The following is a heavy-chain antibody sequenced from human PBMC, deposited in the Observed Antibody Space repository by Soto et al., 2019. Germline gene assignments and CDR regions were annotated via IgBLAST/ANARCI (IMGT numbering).Heavy chain of an antibody. D-gene: IGHD3-10*01. CDR2: ISGYDGNT. Sequence: QVQLVQSGAEVKKPGASVKVSCKASGYTFTNYGINWVRQAPGQGLEWMGWISGYDGNTNYAQKLQGRVTMTIDTATSTAYMELRSLGSDDTAVYFCARGVPYGSGRGGMDVWGQGTTVTVSS. V-gene: IGHV1-18*01. CDR3: ARGVPYGSGRGGMDV. J-gene: IGHJ6*02. CDR1: GYTFTNYG.